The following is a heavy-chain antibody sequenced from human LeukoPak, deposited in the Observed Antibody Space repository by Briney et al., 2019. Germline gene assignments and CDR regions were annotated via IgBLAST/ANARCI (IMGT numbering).Heavy chain of an antibody. CDR2: INHSGST. CDR3: ASAPIQYCSSTSCYYMDV. CDR1: GGSFSTYY. J-gene: IGHJ6*03. D-gene: IGHD2-2*01. V-gene: IGHV4-34*01. Sequence: SETLSLTCAVSGGSFSTYYWSLIRQPPGKGLEWIGEINHSGSTKYNPSLKSRVTISIDTSKNQFSLKLSSVTAADTAVYYCASAPIQYCSSTSCYYMDVWGKGTTVTVSS.